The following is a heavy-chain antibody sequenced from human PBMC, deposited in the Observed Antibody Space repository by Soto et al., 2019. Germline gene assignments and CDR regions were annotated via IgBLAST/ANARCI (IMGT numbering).Heavy chain of an antibody. CDR2: ISYDGSNK. CDR1: GLTFSSYA. J-gene: IGHJ4*02. CDR3: ARDREAVAVGRWVSY. Sequence: QVQLVESGGGVVQPGRSLRLSCAASGLTFSSYAMHWVRQAPGKGLEWVAVISYDGSNKYYADSVKGRFTISRDNSKNPLYLQMSSLRAEATAVYYCARDREAVAVGRWVSYWGQGTLVTVSS. D-gene: IGHD6-19*01. V-gene: IGHV3-30-3*01.